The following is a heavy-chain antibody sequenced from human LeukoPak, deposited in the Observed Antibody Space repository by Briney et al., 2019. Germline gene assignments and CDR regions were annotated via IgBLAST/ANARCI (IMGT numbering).Heavy chain of an antibody. Sequence: GSLRLFRAAPGIALWCFGLGWGRQGSGKGLEWVSAIRGSGDNTFYVDSVKGRFTVSRDNSKNTVYLQMNSLGAEDTAVYYCAKDRRSGPPDAFDMWGQGTMVTVSS. CDR2: IRGSGDNT. V-gene: IGHV3-23*01. D-gene: IGHD3-10*01. J-gene: IGHJ3*02. CDR3: AKDRRSGPPDAFDM. CDR1: GIALWCFG.